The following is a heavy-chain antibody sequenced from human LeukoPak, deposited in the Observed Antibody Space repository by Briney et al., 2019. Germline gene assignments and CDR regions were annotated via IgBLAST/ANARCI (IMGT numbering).Heavy chain of an antibody. V-gene: IGHV4-31*03. D-gene: IGHD6-13*01. Sequence: PSETLSLTCTVSGGSISSGGYYWSWIRQHPGKGLEWIGYIYYSGSTYYNPSLKSRVTISVDTSKNQFSLKLSSVTAADTAVYYCARSSAAAAGYLPSFTFDYWGQGTLVTVSS. CDR2: IYYSGST. CDR3: ARSSAAAAGYLPSFTFDY. CDR1: GGSISSGGYY. J-gene: IGHJ4*02.